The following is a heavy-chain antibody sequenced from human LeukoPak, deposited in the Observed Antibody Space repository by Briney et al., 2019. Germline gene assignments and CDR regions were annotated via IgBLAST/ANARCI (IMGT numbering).Heavy chain of an antibody. J-gene: IGHJ4*02. CDR2: IKSKDDGGTT. Sequence: PGGSLRLSCAASGITFSSAWMSWVRQAPGKGLEWVSRIKSKDDGGTTDYAAPVKGRFNISRDDSKDTLYLQMNSLKIEDTAVYYCVTSITVTGLFDYWGQGTLVTVSS. CDR3: VTSITVTGLFDY. CDR1: GITFSSAW. V-gene: IGHV3-15*01. D-gene: IGHD6-19*01.